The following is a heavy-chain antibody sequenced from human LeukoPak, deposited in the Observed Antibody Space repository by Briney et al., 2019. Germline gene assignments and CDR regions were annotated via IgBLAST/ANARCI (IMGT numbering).Heavy chain of an antibody. Sequence: GGSLRLSCAASGFTVSSNYMSWVRQAPGKGLEWVSVIYSGGSTYYADSVKGRFTISRDNSKNTLYLQMNSLRAEDAAVYYCTTDSHRYYGSGSFDYWGQGTLVTVSS. CDR2: IYSGGST. CDR1: GFTVSSNY. D-gene: IGHD3-10*01. CDR3: TTDSHRYYGSGSFDY. J-gene: IGHJ4*02. V-gene: IGHV3-53*01.